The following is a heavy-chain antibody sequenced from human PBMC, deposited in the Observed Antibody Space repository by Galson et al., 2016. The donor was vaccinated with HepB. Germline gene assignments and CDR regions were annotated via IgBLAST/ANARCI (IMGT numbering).Heavy chain of an antibody. CDR3: ARGTQYHFWSGTPPKPLDY. CDR1: GFTFSSHP. CDR2: ISSSADTI. V-gene: IGHV3-48*03. D-gene: IGHD3-3*01. Sequence: SLRLSCAASGFTFSSHPMNWVRQAPGKGLEWVSYISSSADTIYYADSVKGRFTISRDNAKTSLFLQMNSLRAEDTAVYYCARGTQYHFWSGTPPKPLDYWGHGILVSVSS. J-gene: IGHJ4*01.